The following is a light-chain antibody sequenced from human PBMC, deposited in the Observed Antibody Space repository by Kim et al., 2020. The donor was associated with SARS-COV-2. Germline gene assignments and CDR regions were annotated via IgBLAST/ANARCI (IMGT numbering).Light chain of an antibody. CDR3: QQYGSSPWT. CDR1: QSVTSNF. V-gene: IGKV3-20*01. J-gene: IGKJ1*01. CDR2: GAS. Sequence: EIVLTRSPGTLSLSPGERATLSCRAGQSVTSNFLAWYQQKPGQAPRLLIYGASSRATDIPDRFSGSGSGTDFTLTISRLEPEDFVVYYCQQYGSSPWTFGQGTKVDIK.